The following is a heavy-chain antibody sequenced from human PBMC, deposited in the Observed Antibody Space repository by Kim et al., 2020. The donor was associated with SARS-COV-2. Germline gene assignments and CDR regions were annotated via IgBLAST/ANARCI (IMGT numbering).Heavy chain of an antibody. CDR2: IKQDGSEK. J-gene: IGHJ5*02. V-gene: IGHV3-7*05. Sequence: GGSLRLSCVGSGFTFSTYWMTWVRQAPGRGLEWVANIKQDGSEKHYVDSVKGRFTISRDNAKKSLYLDMNSLRAEDTAVYYCAILNYDYAWESYRPASWFDPWGQGALVTVSS. CDR1: GFTFSTYW. CDR3: AILNYDYAWESYRPASWFDP. D-gene: IGHD3-16*02.